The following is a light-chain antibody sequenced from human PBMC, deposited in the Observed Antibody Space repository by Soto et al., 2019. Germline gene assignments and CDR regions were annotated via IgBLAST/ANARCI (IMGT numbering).Light chain of an antibody. CDR1: STDVGGYNY. V-gene: IGLV2-14*01. CDR3: GSYTSTDAPIF. CDR2: EVS. J-gene: IGLJ1*01. Sequence: QSALAQPSSVSGSPGQSITISCTGTSTDVGGYNYVSWYQHHPGKGPKLMIYEVSNRPSGVSDRFSGSKSGNKASLTISNLASEDESEYNSGSYTSTDAPIFFGTGTKVP.